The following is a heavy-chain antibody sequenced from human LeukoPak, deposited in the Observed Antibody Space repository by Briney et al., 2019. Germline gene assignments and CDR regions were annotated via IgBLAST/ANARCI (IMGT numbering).Heavy chain of an antibody. Sequence: ASVKVSCKASGYTFTSYHINWVRQATGQGLEWMGWMSPNSGDTGFAQKFQGRVTMTRNTSISTAYMELSSLRSEDTAVYYCARGRRGSSPPRSHNWFDPWGQGTLVTVSS. J-gene: IGHJ5*02. CDR3: ARGRRGSSPPRSHNWFDP. V-gene: IGHV1-8*01. CDR1: GYTFTSYH. CDR2: MSPNSGDT. D-gene: IGHD2-2*01.